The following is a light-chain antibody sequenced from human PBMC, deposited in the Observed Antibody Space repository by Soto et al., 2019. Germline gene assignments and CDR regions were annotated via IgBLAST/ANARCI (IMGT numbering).Light chain of an antibody. CDR3: HQHNSYWWT. CDR1: HNISSW. Sequence: DIQMTQSPSTLSTSVGDRVTITCRASHNISSWLAWYQQKPGKAPKLLIYKASSLESGVPSRFSGSGAGTEFTLTISSLQPDDFATYFCHQHNSYWWTFGQGTKVDIK. V-gene: IGKV1-5*03. CDR2: KAS. J-gene: IGKJ1*01.